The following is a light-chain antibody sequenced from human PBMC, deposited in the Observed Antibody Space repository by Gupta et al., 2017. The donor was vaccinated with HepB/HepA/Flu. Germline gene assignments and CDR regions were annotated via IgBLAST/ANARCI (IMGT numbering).Light chain of an antibody. J-gene: IGKJ1*01. CDR3: RQEWTSRRT. CDR2: GAS. CDR1: RSVSRNY. V-gene: IGKV3-20*01. Sequence: VLTQSPGTLSLSPGESATLSCRASRSVSRNYLAWYQQKPGQAPRLLVYGASKRATAVPDTFSGSRSGRXFTLTIXAVVPEDFVVYYCRQEWTSRRTFGXGTKVEIK.